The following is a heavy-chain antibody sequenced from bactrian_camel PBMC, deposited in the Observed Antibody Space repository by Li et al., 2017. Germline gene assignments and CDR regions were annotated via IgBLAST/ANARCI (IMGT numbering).Heavy chain of an antibody. CDR1: GYIYSSVY. V-gene: IGHV3S53*01. CDR3: AADLRAYCSANGPRESHAV. D-gene: IGHD1*01. Sequence: HVQLVESGGGSVQAGGSLKLSCVVTGYIYSSVYMSWIRQVPGKEREVVACIDSHGSITYSDSVKGRFTISLDNPDNTMSLQMNSLSPEDSAMHYCAADLRAYCSANGPRESHAVWGRGTQVTVS. CDR2: IDSHGSI. J-gene: IGHJ4*01.